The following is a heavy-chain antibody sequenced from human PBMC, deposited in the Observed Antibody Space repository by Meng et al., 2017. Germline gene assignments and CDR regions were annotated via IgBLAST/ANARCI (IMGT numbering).Heavy chain of an antibody. CDR2: ISAYNGNT. Sequence: VQLVRSGAEVKKPGASVNASCNASGYTCTSYGISWVRQAPGQGLEWMGWISAYNGNTNYAQKLQGRVTMTTDTSTSTAYMELRSLRSDDTAVYYCARVLPATIFGVVIDSWFDPWGQGTLVTVSS. J-gene: IGHJ5*02. CDR1: GYTCTSYG. D-gene: IGHD3-3*01. V-gene: IGHV1-18*01. CDR3: ARVLPATIFGVVIDSWFDP.